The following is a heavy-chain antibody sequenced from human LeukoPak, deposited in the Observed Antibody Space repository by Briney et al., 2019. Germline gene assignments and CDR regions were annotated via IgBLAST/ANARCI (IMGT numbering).Heavy chain of an antibody. D-gene: IGHD6-13*01. Sequence: PSETLSLTCAVYGGSFSGYYWSWIRHPPGKGLEWIGEINHSGSTNYNPSLKSRVTISVDTAKNQFCLKLSSVTAADTAVYYCAREKVRLGSSWYVAEYGMDVWGQGTTVTVSS. V-gene: IGHV4-34*01. J-gene: IGHJ6*02. CDR1: GGSFSGYY. CDR3: AREKVRLGSSWYVAEYGMDV. CDR2: INHSGST.